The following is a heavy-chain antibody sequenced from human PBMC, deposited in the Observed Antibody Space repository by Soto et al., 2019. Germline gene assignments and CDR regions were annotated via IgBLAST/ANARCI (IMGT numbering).Heavy chain of an antibody. CDR3: EKDTCCGDCYSDLDY. D-gene: IGHD2-21*02. CDR1: GFTFSSYA. CDR2: IGGSGGST. Sequence: EVQLLESGGGLVQPGGSLRLSCAASGFTFSSYAMSWVRQAPGKGLEWVSAIGGSGGSTYYADSVKGRFTISRDNSKNTLYLQMNSLRAEDTAVYYCEKDTCCGDCYSDLDYWGQGTLVTVSS. J-gene: IGHJ4*02. V-gene: IGHV3-23*01.